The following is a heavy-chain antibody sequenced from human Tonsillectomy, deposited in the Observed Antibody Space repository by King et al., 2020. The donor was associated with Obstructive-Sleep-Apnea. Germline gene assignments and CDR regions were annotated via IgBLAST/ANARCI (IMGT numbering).Heavy chain of an antibody. Sequence: VQLVESGGGLVQPGGSLRLSCAASGFTFSSYWMNWVRQAPGKGLEWVANVKQEGSEEYYVGSVKGRFTISRDNAKNSLYLQMNSLRAEDTAVYYCARSISPGYSGTPAGYWGQGTLVTVSS. D-gene: IGHD5-12*01. V-gene: IGHV3-7*01. CDR3: ARSISPGYSGTPAGY. CDR1: GFTFSSYW. CDR2: VKQEGSEE. J-gene: IGHJ4*02.